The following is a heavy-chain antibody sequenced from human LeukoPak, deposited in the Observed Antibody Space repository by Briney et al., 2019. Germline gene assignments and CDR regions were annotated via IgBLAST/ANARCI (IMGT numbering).Heavy chain of an antibody. V-gene: IGHV3-73*01. CDR1: GFTFSGSA. Sequence: SGGSLRLPCAASGFTFSGSAMHWVRQASGKGLEWVGRIRSKANSYATAYAASVKGRFTISRDDSKNTAYLQMNSLKTEDTAVYYCTRHDHYDFWSGPVPSYYYYGMDVWGQGTTVTVSS. CDR3: TRHDHYDFWSGPVPSYYYYGMDV. J-gene: IGHJ6*02. CDR2: IRSKANSYAT. D-gene: IGHD3-3*01.